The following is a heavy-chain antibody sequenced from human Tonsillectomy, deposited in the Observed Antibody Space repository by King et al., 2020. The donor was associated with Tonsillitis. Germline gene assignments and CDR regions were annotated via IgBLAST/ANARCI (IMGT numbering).Heavy chain of an antibody. Sequence: VPLQESGPGLVKPSETLSLTCTVSGGSISAYYWSWIRQPPGKGLEWIGYVYYSGSTKYNPSLKSRVTISLDTSKNQFSLKLSSVTAADTAVYYCAREVVGADENWFDPWGQGTLVTVSS. CDR2: VYYSGST. J-gene: IGHJ5*02. D-gene: IGHD1-26*01. CDR3: AREVVGADENWFDP. V-gene: IGHV4-59*01. CDR1: GGSISAYY.